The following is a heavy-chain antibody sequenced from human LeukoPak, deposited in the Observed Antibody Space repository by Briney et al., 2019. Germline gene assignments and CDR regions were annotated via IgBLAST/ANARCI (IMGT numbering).Heavy chain of an antibody. CDR1: GLTSRSYG. CDR3: TNDGNTLYGFDN. D-gene: IGHD2-15*01. CDR2: ISGNSHKT. V-gene: IGHV3-23*01. Sequence: GGSLRLSCVFKGLTSRSYGMNWVRQAPGMGLEWVSRISGNSHKTFYADSVAGRFTVSRDDSKNTMSLQMDSLRVEDTAPYYCTNDGNTLYGFDNWGQGTLVTVSS. J-gene: IGHJ4*02.